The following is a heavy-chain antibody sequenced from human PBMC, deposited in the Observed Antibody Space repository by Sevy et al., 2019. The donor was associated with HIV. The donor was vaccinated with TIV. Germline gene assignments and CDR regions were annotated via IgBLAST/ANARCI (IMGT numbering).Heavy chain of an antibody. CDR1: GYSFTSYW. CDR3: ARRLSSGPSIFYFDY. CDR2: IYPGYSDT. J-gene: IGHJ4*02. V-gene: IGHV5-51*01. D-gene: IGHD6-25*01. Sequence: GESLKISCKGSGYSFTSYWIGWVRQMPGKGLEWMGIIYPGYSDTRYIPSFQGQVTISADRSISTAYLPWSSLKASDTSMYYCARRLSSGPSIFYFDYWGQGTLVTVSS.